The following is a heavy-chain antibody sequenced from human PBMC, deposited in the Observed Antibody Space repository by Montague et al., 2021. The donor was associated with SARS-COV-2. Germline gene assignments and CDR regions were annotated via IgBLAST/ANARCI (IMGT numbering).Heavy chain of an antibody. CDR1: GESFSVYY. J-gene: IGHJ4*02. CDR2: INHSGST. Sequence: SETLSLTCAVYGESFSVYYWSWIRQPPGKGLEWIGEINHSGSTNYNPSLKSRVTISSDTSKNQFSLKLNSVAAADTAVYFCVVVVPAMRPRSDYWGQGTLVTVSS. V-gene: IGHV4-34*01. D-gene: IGHD2-21*02. CDR3: VVVVPAMRPRSDY.